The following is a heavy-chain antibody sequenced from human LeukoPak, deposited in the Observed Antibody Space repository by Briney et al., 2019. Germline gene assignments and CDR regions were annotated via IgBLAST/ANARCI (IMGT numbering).Heavy chain of an antibody. CDR3: ARGPGNPFDY. CDR2: ISGGSSTR. Sequence: GGSLRLSCAASGFTFSSSTMNWVRQAPGKGLEWVSYISGGSSTRDYADSVKGRFTISRDNAKNSLYLQMNSLIAEDTAVYYCARGPGNPFDYWGQGTLVTVSS. D-gene: IGHD1-14*01. J-gene: IGHJ4*02. V-gene: IGHV3-48*04. CDR1: GFTFSSST.